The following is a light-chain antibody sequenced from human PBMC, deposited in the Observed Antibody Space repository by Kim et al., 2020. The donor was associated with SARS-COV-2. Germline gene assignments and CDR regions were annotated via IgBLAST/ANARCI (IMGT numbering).Light chain of an antibody. V-gene: IGKV1-16*01. Sequence: DIQMTRSPSSLSASVGDRVTITCRASQGFASSLAWFQQKPGKAPKSLIYAASVLQLGVPTRFRGSGSGTEFTLTITNLQPEDVATYYCLQYDDYPFTFGQGTKLEIK. J-gene: IGKJ2*01. CDR3: LQYDDYPFT. CDR1: QGFASS. CDR2: AAS.